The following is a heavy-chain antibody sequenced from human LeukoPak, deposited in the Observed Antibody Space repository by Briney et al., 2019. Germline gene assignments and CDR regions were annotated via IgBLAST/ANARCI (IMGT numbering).Heavy chain of an antibody. CDR2: IDPSDSHA. CDR3: ARRTAIGSLLS. V-gene: IGHV5-51*01. Sequence: GESLKISCTGPEYRFTFYWIDWVRQMPGQGLEWMGSIDPSDSHATYSPSFQGQVTISVDTSLHSAYLQWRSLKASDSALYYCARRTAIGSLLSWGQGTLVTVSS. J-gene: IGHJ5*02. D-gene: IGHD3-10*01. CDR1: EYRFTFYW.